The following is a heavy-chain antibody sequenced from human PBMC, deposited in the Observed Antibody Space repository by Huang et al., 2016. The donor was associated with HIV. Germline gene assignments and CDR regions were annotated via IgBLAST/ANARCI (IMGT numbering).Heavy chain of an antibody. D-gene: IGHD2-15*01. CDR2: IYNSGST. CDR3: ATWPPGSQMRAFDI. Sequence: QVQLQESGPGLVKPSQTLSLTCTVSGASISSGSYYCTWIRQPAGKGLEWIGHIYNSGSTNYNPSLKSRVTRAIDTSKNHFSLRLNSVTAADTTVYYCATWPPGSQMRAFDIWGPGTMITVSS. CDR1: GASISSGSYY. V-gene: IGHV4-61*09. J-gene: IGHJ3*02.